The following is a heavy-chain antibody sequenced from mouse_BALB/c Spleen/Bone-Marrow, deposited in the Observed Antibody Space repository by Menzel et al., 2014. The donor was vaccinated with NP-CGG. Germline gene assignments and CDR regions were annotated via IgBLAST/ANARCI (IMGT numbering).Heavy chain of an antibody. CDR2: INPSNGGT. J-gene: IGHJ4*01. CDR3: TRSRRAMDY. V-gene: IGHV1S81*02. Sequence: VQLVESGAELVRPGASVKLSCKASGYTFTSYWISWVKQRPGQGLEWIGEINPSNGGTNFNEKFKSKATLTVDKSSSTAYMQLSSLTSEDSAVYYCTRSRRAMDYWGQGTSVTVSS. D-gene: IGHD2-12*01. CDR1: GYTFTSYW.